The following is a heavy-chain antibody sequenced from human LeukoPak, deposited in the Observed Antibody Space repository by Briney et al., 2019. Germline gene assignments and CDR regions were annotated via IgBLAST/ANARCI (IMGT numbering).Heavy chain of an antibody. CDR1: GGSISSSSYY. V-gene: IGHV4-39*01. Sequence: KASETLSLTCTVSGGSISSSSYYWGWIRQPPGKGLEWIGSIYYSGSTYYNPSLKSRVTISVDTSKNQFSLKLSSVTAADTAVYYCARYLHISAPFDVWGQGTLVTVSS. CDR3: ARYLHISAPFDV. CDR2: IYYSGST. J-gene: IGHJ4*02. D-gene: IGHD2-21*01.